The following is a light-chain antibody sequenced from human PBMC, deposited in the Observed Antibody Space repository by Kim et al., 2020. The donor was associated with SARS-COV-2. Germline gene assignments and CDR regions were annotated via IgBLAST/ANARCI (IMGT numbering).Light chain of an antibody. V-gene: IGLV3-1*01. CDR3: QAWDSSYVV. J-gene: IGLJ2*01. Sequence: SYELTQPPSVSVSPGQTASITCSGDKLGDKYACWYQQKPGQSPVLVIYQDSKRPSGIPERFSGSNSGNTATLTISGTQAMEEADYYCQAWDSSYVVFGGGTKLTVL. CDR1: KLGDKY. CDR2: QDS.